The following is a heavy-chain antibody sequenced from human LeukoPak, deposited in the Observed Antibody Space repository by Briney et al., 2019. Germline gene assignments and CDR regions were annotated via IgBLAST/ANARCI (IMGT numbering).Heavy chain of an antibody. CDR1: GGSFSGYY. D-gene: IGHD4-17*01. Sequence: SETLSLTCAVYGGSFSGYYWSWIRQPPGKGLEWIGEINHSGSTNYNPSLKGRVTISVDTSKNQFSLKLSSVTAADTAVYYCARWGHYGPLGYWGQGTLVTVSS. CDR3: ARWGHYGPLGY. V-gene: IGHV4-34*01. J-gene: IGHJ4*02. CDR2: INHSGST.